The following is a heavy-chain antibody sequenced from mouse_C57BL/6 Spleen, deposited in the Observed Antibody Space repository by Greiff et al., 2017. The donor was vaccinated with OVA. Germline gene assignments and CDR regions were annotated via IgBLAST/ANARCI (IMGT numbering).Heavy chain of an antibody. CDR2: ISSGSSTI. CDR3: ARGWAFDY. Sequence: EVMLVESGGGLVKPGGSLKLSCAASGFTFRDSGLHWVRQAPENGLEWVAYISSGSSTIYYAATVKGRFTISRDNAKNTLFLQMTSLRSEDTARYYCARGWAFDYWGQGTTLTVSS. CDR1: GFTFRDSG. V-gene: IGHV5-17*01. D-gene: IGHD1-1*02. J-gene: IGHJ2*01.